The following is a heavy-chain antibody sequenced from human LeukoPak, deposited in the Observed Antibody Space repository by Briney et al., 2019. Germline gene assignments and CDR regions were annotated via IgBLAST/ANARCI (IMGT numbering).Heavy chain of an antibody. J-gene: IGHJ6*02. Sequence: ASVKVSCKVSGYSLTELSMHWVRQDPRKRLEWMGGFDPEDDETIYAQKFQGRGTMTEDTSTDTAYMELSSLRSEDTAVYYCATSPRGPDYYGMDLWGQGTTVTVSS. CDR2: FDPEDDET. D-gene: IGHD3-10*01. CDR3: ATSPRGPDYYGMDL. V-gene: IGHV1-24*01. CDR1: GYSLTELS.